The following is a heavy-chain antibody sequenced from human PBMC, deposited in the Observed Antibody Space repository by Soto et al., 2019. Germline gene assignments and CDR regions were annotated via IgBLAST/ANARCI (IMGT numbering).Heavy chain of an antibody. D-gene: IGHD3-22*01. Sequence: PGGSLRLSCAASGFTFSGYGMHWVRQAPGKGLERVAVIWYDGSNKYYVDSVKGRFTISRDNSKNTVYLQMNSLRAEDTAVYYCAKSDPSNYYDFDYWGQGTLVTVP. CDR3: AKSDPSNYYDFDY. J-gene: IGHJ4*02. CDR2: IWYDGSNK. V-gene: IGHV3-33*06. CDR1: GFTFSGYG.